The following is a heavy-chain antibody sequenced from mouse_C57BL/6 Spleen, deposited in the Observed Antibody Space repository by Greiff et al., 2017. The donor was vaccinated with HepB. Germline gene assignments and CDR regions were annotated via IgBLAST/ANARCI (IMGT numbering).Heavy chain of an antibody. CDR1: GFTFSSYA. CDR2: ISDGGSYT. J-gene: IGHJ3*01. D-gene: IGHD2-5*01. Sequence: EVQVVESGGGLVKPGGSLKLSCAASGFTFSSYAMSWVRQTPEKRLEWVATISDGGSYTYYPDNVKGRFTISRDNAKNNLYLQMSHLKSEDTAMYYCARDHYSKGTWFAYWGQGTLVTVSA. CDR3: ARDHYSKGTWFAY. V-gene: IGHV5-4*01.